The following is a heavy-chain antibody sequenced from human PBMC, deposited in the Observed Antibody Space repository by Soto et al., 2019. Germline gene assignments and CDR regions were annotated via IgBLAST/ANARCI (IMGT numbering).Heavy chain of an antibody. CDR1: EFSFSSSW. Sequence: PGGSLRLSCLVSEFSFSSSWMHWVRQGPGKELMWVSRMNNDGTTTQYADSVKGRFTTSRDNANNMLYLQMSSLRAEDTGLYYCVTGWSEYWGQGTLVTVSS. CDR2: MNNDGTTT. J-gene: IGHJ4*02. CDR3: VTGWSEY. D-gene: IGHD2-15*01. V-gene: IGHV3-74*01.